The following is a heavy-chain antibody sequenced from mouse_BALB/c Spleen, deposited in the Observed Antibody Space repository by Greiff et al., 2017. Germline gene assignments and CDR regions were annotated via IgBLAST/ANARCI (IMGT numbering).Heavy chain of an antibody. V-gene: IGHV3-2*02. J-gene: IGHJ3*01. CDR1: GYSITSDYA. CDR3: ARHYGYEAWFAY. D-gene: IGHD2-2*01. Sequence: EVQLQQSGPGLVKPSQSLSLTCTVTGYSITSDYAWNWIRQFPGNKLEWMGYISYSGSTSYNPSLKSRISITRDTSKNQFFLQLNSVTTEDTATYYCARHYGYEAWFAYWGQGTLVTVSA. CDR2: ISYSGST.